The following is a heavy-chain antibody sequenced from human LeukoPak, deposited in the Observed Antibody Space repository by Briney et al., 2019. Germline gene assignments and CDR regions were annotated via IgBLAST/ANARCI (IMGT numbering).Heavy chain of an antibody. D-gene: IGHD2-21*02. CDR2: ISYDGSNK. CDR3: ARAGLYCGGDCRPLADY. Sequence: GGSLTLSCAASGFTFSSYAMHWVRQAPGKGLEWVAVISYDGSNKYYADSVKGRFTISRDNSKNTLYLQMNSLRAEDTAVYYCARAGLYCGGDCRPLADYWGQGTLVTVSS. CDR1: GFTFSSYA. V-gene: IGHV3-30-3*01. J-gene: IGHJ4*02.